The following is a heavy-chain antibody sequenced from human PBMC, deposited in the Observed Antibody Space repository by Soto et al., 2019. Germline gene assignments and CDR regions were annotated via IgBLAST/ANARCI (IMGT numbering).Heavy chain of an antibody. CDR3: VRECGYCSGGSCSWFDP. D-gene: IGHD2-15*01. V-gene: IGHV4-31*03. CDR2: IYYSGST. Sequence: SETLSLTCTVSGGSISSGGYYWSWIRQHPGKGLEWIGYIYYSGSTYYNPSLKSRVTISVDTSKNQFSLKLSSVTAADTAVYYCVRECGYCSGGSCSWFDPWGQGTLVTVSS. J-gene: IGHJ5*02. CDR1: GGSISSGGYY.